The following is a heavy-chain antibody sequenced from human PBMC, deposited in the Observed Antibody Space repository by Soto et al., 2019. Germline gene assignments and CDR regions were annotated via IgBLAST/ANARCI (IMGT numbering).Heavy chain of an antibody. D-gene: IGHD6-13*01. Sequence: QLQLQESGPGLVKPSETLSLTCTVSGGSISSSSYYWGWIRQPPGKGLEWIGSIYYSGSTYYNPSLKSRVTRAVDTSKNQFSLKLSSVTAADTAVYYCASSSSWFGGHFDYWGQGTLVTVSS. CDR1: GGSISSSSYY. CDR3: ASSSSWFGGHFDY. V-gene: IGHV4-39*01. CDR2: IYYSGST. J-gene: IGHJ4*02.